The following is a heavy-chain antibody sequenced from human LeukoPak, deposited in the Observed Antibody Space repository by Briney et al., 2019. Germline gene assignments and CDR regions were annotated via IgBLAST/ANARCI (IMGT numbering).Heavy chain of an antibody. CDR1: GGSISSYY. V-gene: IGHV4-59*08. CDR3: ARPSTYYYDSSGHEAFDI. Sequence: NPSETLSLTCTVSGGSISSYYWSWIRQPPGKGLEWIGYIYYSGSTNYNPSLKSRVTISVDTSKNQFSLKLSSVTAADTAVYYCARPSTYYYDSSGHEAFDIWGQGTMVTVSS. D-gene: IGHD3-22*01. J-gene: IGHJ3*02. CDR2: IYYSGST.